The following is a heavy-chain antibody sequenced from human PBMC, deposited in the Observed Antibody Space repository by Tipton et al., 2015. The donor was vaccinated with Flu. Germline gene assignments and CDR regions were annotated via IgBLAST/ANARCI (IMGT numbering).Heavy chain of an antibody. CDR2: IYYSGST. Sequence: TLSLTCTVSGGSISSSSYYWGWIRQPPGKGLEWIGDIYYSGSTYYNPSLKSRVTISVDTSKNQFSLKLSSVTAADPAVYYCARDILLGAAVYNWFDPWGQGTLVTVSS. D-gene: IGHD6-13*01. CDR1: GGSISSSSYY. V-gene: IGHV4-39*07. J-gene: IGHJ5*02. CDR3: ARDILLGAAVYNWFDP.